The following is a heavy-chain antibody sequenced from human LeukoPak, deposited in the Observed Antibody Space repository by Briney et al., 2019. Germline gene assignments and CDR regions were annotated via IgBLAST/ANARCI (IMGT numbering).Heavy chain of an antibody. J-gene: IGHJ6*03. Sequence: ASVKVSCKASGYTFTGYYMHWVRQAPGQGLEWMGGIIPIFGTANCAQKFQGRVTITADESTSTAYMELSSLRSEDTAVSYCAIVVVPAAMADYYYYMDVWGKGTTVTVSS. CDR2: IIPIFGTA. D-gene: IGHD2-2*01. CDR3: AIVVVPAAMADYYYYMDV. CDR1: GYTFTGYY. V-gene: IGHV1-69*13.